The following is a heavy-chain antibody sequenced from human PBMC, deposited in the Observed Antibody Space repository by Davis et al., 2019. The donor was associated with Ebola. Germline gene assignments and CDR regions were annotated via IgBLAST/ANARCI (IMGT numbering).Heavy chain of an antibody. V-gene: IGHV3-7*01. CDR2: IKQDGSEK. Sequence: PGGSLRLSCAASGFTFSSYRMSWVRQAPGKGLEWVANIKQDGSEKYYVDSVKGRITISRDNAKNSLYLQMNSLRAEDTAVYYCARGPPEDVVVVVVAADYWGQGTLVTVSS. D-gene: IGHD2-15*01. J-gene: IGHJ4*02. CDR3: ARGPPEDVVVVVVAADY. CDR1: GFTFSSYR.